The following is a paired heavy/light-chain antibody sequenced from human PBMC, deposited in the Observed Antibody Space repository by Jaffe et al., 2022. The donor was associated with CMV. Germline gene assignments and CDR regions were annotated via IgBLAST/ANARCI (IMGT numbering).Heavy chain of an antibody. V-gene: IGHV4-34*01. CDR2: INRNGNT. Sequence: QVQLQQWGAGLLKPSETLSLTCAVYGGPFSGHFWTWIRHPPGKRLVWIGEINRNGNTNYNPSLKSRVTISVDTSKKQFSLSVSSVTAADTAVYYCARARDRTYGPRVDYFDSWGQGTLVSVSS. CDR1: GGPFSGHF. J-gene: IGHJ4*02. D-gene: IGHD3-10*01. CDR3: ARARDRTYGPRVDYFDS.
Light chain of an antibody. CDR2: AAS. J-gene: IGKJ1*01. CDR1: QSVSSNY. Sequence: EIVLTQSPGTLSLSPGERATLSCRASQSVSSNYLAWYQQKPGQAPRLLIFAASSRATGIPDRFSGSGSGTDFTLTISRLEPEDFAVYFCQQYVSSLKTFGQGTKVEIK. V-gene: IGKV3-20*01. CDR3: QQYVSSLKT.